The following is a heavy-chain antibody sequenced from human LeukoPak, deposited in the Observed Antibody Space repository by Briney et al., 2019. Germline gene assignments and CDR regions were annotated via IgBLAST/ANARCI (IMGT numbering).Heavy chain of an antibody. J-gene: IGHJ1*01. CDR3: ARDTHLRGYLFAGYFHH. V-gene: IGHV1-2*02. D-gene: IGHD3-10*02. Sequence: ASVKVSCKACGYTFTGYYLHWVRPAPGQGLGWVGWINPNSGGTNYAQKFQGRVTMTRDTSISTAYMELSRLRSDDTAVYYCARDTHLRGYLFAGYFHHWGQGTLVTVSS. CDR2: INPNSGGT. CDR1: GYTFTGYY.